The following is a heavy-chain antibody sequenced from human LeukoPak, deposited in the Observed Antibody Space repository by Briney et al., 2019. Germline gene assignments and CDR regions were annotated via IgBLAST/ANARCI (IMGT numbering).Heavy chain of an antibody. CDR1: GFTVSSNY. CDR3: ARGFVSQDSSGYGDY. CDR2: IYSGGST. Sequence: GGSLRLSCAASGFTVSSNYMSWVRQAPGKGLEWVSVIYSGGSTYYADSVKGRFTISRDNSKNTLYLQMNSLRAEDTAVYYCARGFVSQDSSGYGDYWGQGTLVTVSS. V-gene: IGHV3-66*01. D-gene: IGHD3-22*01. J-gene: IGHJ4*02.